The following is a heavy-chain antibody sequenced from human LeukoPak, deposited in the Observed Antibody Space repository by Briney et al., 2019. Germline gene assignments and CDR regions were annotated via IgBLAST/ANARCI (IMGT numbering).Heavy chain of an antibody. D-gene: IGHD1-26*01. J-gene: IGHJ3*02. CDR1: GYTFTGYY. CDR3: ARDGRYSGSHIPDDAFDI. Sequence: ASVKVSCKASGYTFTGYYMHWVRQAPGQGLEWMGWINPNSGGINYAQKFQGRVTMTRDMSTSTVYMELSSLRSDDTAVYYCARDGRYSGSHIPDDAFDIWGQGTMVTVSS. CDR2: INPNSGGI. V-gene: IGHV1-2*02.